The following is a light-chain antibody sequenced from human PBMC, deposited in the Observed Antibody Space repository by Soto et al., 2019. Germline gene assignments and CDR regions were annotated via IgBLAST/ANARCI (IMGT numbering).Light chain of an antibody. CDR3: QQYGSSPLT. V-gene: IGKV3-20*01. CDR1: QSVRNNY. Sequence: EIVLTQSPGTLSLSPGETATLSCRASQSVRNNYLAWYQQKPGQAPRFLIYDASSRATGIPDRFSGSGSGTDFTLTISRLEPEDFAVYYCQQYGSSPLTFGGGTKVEIK. CDR2: DAS. J-gene: IGKJ4*01.